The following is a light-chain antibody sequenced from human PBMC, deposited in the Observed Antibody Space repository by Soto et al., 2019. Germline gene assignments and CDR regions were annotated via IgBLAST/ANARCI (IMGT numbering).Light chain of an antibody. V-gene: IGLV2-23*01. CDR3: CSYAGSSTYV. J-gene: IGLJ1*01. CDR1: SSDVGSYNL. CDR2: EGS. Sequence: QSALTQPACVSGSPGQSITISYTGTSSDVGSYNLVSWYQQHPGKAPKLMIYEGSKRPSGVSNRFSGSKSGNTASLTISGLQAEDEADYYCCSYAGSSTYVFGTGTKLTVL.